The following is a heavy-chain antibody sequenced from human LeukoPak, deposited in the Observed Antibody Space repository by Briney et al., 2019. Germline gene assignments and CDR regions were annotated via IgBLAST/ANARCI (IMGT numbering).Heavy chain of an antibody. CDR3: ARGTMVRGVIYN. CDR2: MNLNSGNT. V-gene: IGHV1-8*01. D-gene: IGHD3-10*01. Sequence: EASVTVSFKASGYTFTNYDINWVRQAPGQGLEWMGWMNLNSGNTGYAQNFQGRVTMTRDTSISTAYMELSSLTSEDTAVYYCARGTMVRGVIYNWGQGTLVTVSS. CDR1: GYTFTNYD. J-gene: IGHJ4*02.